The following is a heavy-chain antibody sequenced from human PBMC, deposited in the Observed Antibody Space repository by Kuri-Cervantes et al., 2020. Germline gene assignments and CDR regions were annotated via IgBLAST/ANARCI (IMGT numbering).Heavy chain of an antibody. CDR2: ISSSGSTI. V-gene: IGHV3-11*04. J-gene: IGHJ4*02. D-gene: IGHD3-3*01. CDR3: ARVKVDFWSGYYSDY. Sequence: GESLKISCAAPGFTFSDYYMSWIRQAPGKGLEWVSYISSSGSTIYYADSVKGRFTISRDNAKNLLYLQMNSLRPEDTAVYYCARVKVDFWSGYYSDYWGQGTPITVSS. CDR1: GFTFSDYY.